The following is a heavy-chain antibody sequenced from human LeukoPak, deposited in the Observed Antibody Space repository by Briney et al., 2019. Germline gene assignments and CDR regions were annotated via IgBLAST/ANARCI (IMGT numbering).Heavy chain of an antibody. CDR2: ISGRDDTT. D-gene: IGHD3-22*01. CDR1: GFTFSSFA. CDR3: AKEDYYDSSGPLGRYY. J-gene: IGHJ4*02. Sequence: GGSLRLSCAASGFTFSSFAMNWVRQAPGKGLEWVSIISGRDDTTYYTDSVKGRFTVSRDNSKNTLYLQMNSLRAEDTAIYYCAKEDYYDSSGPLGRYYWGQGTLVTVSS. V-gene: IGHV3-23*01.